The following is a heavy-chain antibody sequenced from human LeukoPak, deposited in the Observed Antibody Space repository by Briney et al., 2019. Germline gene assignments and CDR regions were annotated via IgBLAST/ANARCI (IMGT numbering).Heavy chain of an antibody. Sequence: PGGSLRLSCAASGFTFSSYGMHWVRQAPGKGQEWVAFIRYDGSNKYYADSVKGRLTISRDNSKNTLYLQMTSLRGDDTAVYYCAKEKNSYSSSSGQGYWGQGTLVTVSS. V-gene: IGHV3-30*02. CDR2: IRYDGSNK. CDR1: GFTFSSYG. CDR3: AKEKNSYSSSSGQGY. D-gene: IGHD6-6*01. J-gene: IGHJ4*02.